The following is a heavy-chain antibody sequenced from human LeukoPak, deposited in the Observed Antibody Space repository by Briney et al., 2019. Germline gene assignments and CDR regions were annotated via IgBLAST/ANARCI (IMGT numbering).Heavy chain of an antibody. J-gene: IGHJ4*02. CDR2: ITGSGGST. Sequence: GGSLRLSCAASGFTFSNYAMSWVRQAPGKGLEWVSAITGSGGSTYYADSVKGRFTISRDNSKNTVFLQMNSLRAEDTAVYYCAKWGDYDVLTGYYVSDYWGQGILVTVSS. D-gene: IGHD3-9*01. CDR1: GFTFSNYA. CDR3: AKWGDYDVLTGYYVSDY. V-gene: IGHV3-23*01.